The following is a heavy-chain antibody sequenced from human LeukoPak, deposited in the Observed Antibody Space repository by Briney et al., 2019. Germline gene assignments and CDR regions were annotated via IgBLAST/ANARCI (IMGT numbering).Heavy chain of an antibody. Sequence: GRSLRLSCAASGFIFNDYGMHWFRQAPGKGLEWVAVIWYDGSKAYYGDSVKGRFAISKDSANSTLFLQMNSLRVEDTAVYYCAKDYYYDSSGYDAFDLWGQGTMVTVSS. CDR2: IWYDGSKA. V-gene: IGHV3-33*06. CDR1: GFIFNDYG. D-gene: IGHD3-22*01. CDR3: AKDYYYDSSGYDAFDL. J-gene: IGHJ3*01.